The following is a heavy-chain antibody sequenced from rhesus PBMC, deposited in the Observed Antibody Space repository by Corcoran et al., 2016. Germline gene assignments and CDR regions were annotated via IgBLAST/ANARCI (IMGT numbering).Heavy chain of an antibody. V-gene: IGHV4-80*01. CDR2: IKGNRRST. CDR3: ARNLPDIVGTVGVDY. CDR1: GASISSYW. D-gene: IGHD5-30*01. Sequence: QVQLQESGPGLVRPSETLSLTCAVSGASISSYWWSWIRQPPGKGLEWIGEIKGNRRSTYKNPALNGRVTISKDAAKNQFSRKLSSVTPADTAVYYCARNLPDIVGTVGVDYWGQGVLVTVSA. J-gene: IGHJ4*01.